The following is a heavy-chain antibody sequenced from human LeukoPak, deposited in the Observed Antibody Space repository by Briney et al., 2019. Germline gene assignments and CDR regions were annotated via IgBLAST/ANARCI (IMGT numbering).Heavy chain of an antibody. V-gene: IGHV3-7*03. Sequence: PGGSLRLSCAASGFTFSSYWMNWVRQAPGKGLEWVANIKQDGSEIYYVDSVKGRFTISRDNAKNSLYLQMNSLRAEDMALYYCAKDSGSYYMDVWGKGTTVTVSS. D-gene: IGHD3-10*01. J-gene: IGHJ6*03. CDR1: GFTFSSYW. CDR2: IKQDGSEI. CDR3: AKDSGSYYMDV.